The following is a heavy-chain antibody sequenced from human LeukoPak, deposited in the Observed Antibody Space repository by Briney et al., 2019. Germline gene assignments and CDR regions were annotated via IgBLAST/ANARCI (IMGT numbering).Heavy chain of an antibody. Sequence: WGSLTLSCAASGFTFSSYAMNWVPQAPGKGLEWVSAISGGGETTYNADSVKGRFIISRDNSKNTVYLQMNSLRAEDTAVYYCAKGEGGHCSSSSCSTYFDYWGQGTLVTVSS. CDR1: GFTFSSYA. CDR3: AKGEGGHCSSSSCSTYFDY. D-gene: IGHD2-15*01. J-gene: IGHJ4*02. V-gene: IGHV3-23*01. CDR2: ISGGGETT.